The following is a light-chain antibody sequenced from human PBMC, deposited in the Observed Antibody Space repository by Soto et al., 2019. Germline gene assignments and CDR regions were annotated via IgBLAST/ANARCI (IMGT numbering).Light chain of an antibody. Sequence: EIVLTQSPGTLSLSPGEIATLPCRASQSVPSTYFAWYQQKAGQPPRLLISGTSNRATGIPDRFSGSGSGTDFTLTISRLEPEDFAVYFCQQFGNSPWTFGQGTKVDIK. CDR2: GTS. CDR3: QQFGNSPWT. CDR1: QSVPSTY. J-gene: IGKJ1*01. V-gene: IGKV3-20*01.